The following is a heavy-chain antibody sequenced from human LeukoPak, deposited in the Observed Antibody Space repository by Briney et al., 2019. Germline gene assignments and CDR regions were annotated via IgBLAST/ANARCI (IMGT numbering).Heavy chain of an antibody. CDR1: GYTFPSYV. Sequence: ASVKVSCKASGYTFPSYVISWVRQAPGQGLGWMGWISPYNGNTNYAQKLEGRVTMTTDTSTSSAYIELRSLRSDDTAVYYCARGGVLRYFDWLSTSPGFDYWGQGTLVTVSS. J-gene: IGHJ4*02. D-gene: IGHD3-9*01. CDR3: ARGGVLRYFDWLSTSPGFDY. CDR2: ISPYNGNT. V-gene: IGHV1-18*01.